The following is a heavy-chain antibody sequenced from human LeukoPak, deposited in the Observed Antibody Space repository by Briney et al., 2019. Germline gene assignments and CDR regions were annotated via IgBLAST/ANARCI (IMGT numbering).Heavy chain of an antibody. CDR3: AKPRYCSSTSCYWYFDL. CDR2: ISVSDDST. V-gene: IGHV3-23*01. J-gene: IGHJ2*01. CDR1: GFTFSSYA. D-gene: IGHD2-2*01. Sequence: GASLRLSCAASGFTFSSYAMTWVRQAPGKGLELVSTISVSDDSTYYADSVKGRFTISRDNSKSTLYLQMHSLRAEDTAVYYCAKPRYCSSTSCYWYFDLWGRGTLVTVSS.